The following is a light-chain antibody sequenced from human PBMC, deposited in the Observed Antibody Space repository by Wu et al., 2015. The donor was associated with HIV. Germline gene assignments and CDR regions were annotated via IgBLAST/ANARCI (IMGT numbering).Light chain of an antibody. V-gene: IGKV3-20*01. Sequence: EIVLTQSPGTLSLSPGERATLSCRASQSISSNYLAWYQQKPGQAPRLLISVASSRATGIPDRFSGSVSGTDFTLTISRLEPEDFALYYCQQYGXXXAASSVGGR. CDR3: QQYGXXXAASS. CDR1: QSISSNY. CDR2: VAS. J-gene: IGKJ4*01.